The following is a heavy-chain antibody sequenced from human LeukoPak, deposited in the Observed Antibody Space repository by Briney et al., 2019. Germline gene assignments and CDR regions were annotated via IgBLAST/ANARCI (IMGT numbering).Heavy chain of an antibody. CDR1: GLTFSTYV. J-gene: IGHJ4*02. V-gene: IGHV3-64D*06. CDR2: INSNGDNT. CDR3: VIGTGY. Sequence: GGSLRLSCSVSGLTFSTYVMHWVRQAPGKGLAYVSAINSNGDNTYYAHSVKGRFTLSRDNSNNTLYLQMSSLRAMDTAVNCCVIGTGYWGQGALVTVSS.